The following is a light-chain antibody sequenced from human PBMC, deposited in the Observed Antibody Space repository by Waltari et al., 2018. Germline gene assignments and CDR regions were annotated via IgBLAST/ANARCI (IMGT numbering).Light chain of an antibody. CDR1: QPITNY. Sequence: DIQLTQSPSSLSASVGDRVSLTCRASQPITNYLNWYQQKPGKAPGLLIYDASNLQAGVPSRFSGSQYGAEFTVTIASLYPEDVATDYCQRYDNLPVFAFGPGTKLDIQ. CDR2: DAS. J-gene: IGKJ3*01. CDR3: QRYDNLPVFA. V-gene: IGKV1-33*01.